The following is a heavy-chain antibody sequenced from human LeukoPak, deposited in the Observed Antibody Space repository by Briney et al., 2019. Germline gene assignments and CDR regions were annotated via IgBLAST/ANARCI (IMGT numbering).Heavy chain of an antibody. Sequence: KTSETLSLTCAVSGGSISSGGYSWSWIRQPPGKGLEWIGYIYHSGSTYYNPSLKSRVTISVDRSKNQFSLKLSSVTAADTAVYYCARSSVNYDFWSGYYTEYYFDYWGQGTLVTVSS. CDR2: IYHSGST. V-gene: IGHV4-30-2*01. CDR3: ARSSVNYDFWSGYYTEYYFDY. D-gene: IGHD3-3*01. J-gene: IGHJ4*02. CDR1: GGSISSGGYS.